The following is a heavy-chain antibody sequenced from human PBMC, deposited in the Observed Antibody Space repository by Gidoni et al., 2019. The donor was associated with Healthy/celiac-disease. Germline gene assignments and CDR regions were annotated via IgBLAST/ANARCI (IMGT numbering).Heavy chain of an antibody. Sequence: QVQLQQWGAGLLKPSATLSLPCAVYGGSFSGYYWSWIRQPPGKGLEWIGEINHSGSTNYNPSLKSRVTISVDTSKNQFSLKLSSVTAADTAVYYCARGRRQLPPDYWGQGTLVTVSS. CDR3: ARGRRQLPPDY. V-gene: IGHV4-34*01. CDR1: GGSFSGYY. D-gene: IGHD6-6*01. CDR2: INHSGST. J-gene: IGHJ4*02.